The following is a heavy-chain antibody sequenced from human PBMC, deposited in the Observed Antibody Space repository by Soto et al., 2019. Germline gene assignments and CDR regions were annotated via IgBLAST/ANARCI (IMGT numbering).Heavy chain of an antibody. Sequence: GGSLSLSCATSGFTFSNTWMNWVRQAPGKGLEWVGRILSYTEGGTIDYAAPVKGRFTISRDDSKNTLYLQMNSLAIEDTAVYYCTSLDAGWPVDFWGQGTLVTVSS. CDR1: GFTFSNTW. CDR2: ILSYTEGGTI. CDR3: TSLDAGWPVDF. J-gene: IGHJ4*02. D-gene: IGHD6-19*01. V-gene: IGHV3-15*01.